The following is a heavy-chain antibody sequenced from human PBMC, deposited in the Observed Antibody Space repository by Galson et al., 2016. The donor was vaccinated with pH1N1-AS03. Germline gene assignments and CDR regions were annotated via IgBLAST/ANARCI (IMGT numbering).Heavy chain of an antibody. CDR3: ATDAGVTWPFVY. CDR1: GFAFSTWW. J-gene: IGHJ4*02. D-gene: IGHD6-13*01. Sequence: SLRLSCAASGFAFSTWWMLWVRQAPGKGLEWVSRIDTNGGSIVYADSVKGRFTISRDNSRNTLYLQMNSLRADDTAIYYCATDAGVTWPFVYWGQGSLVIVSS. CDR2: IDTNGGSI. V-gene: IGHV3-74*01.